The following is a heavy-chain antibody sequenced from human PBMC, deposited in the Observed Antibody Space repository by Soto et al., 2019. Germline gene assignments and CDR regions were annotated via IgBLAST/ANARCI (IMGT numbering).Heavy chain of an antibody. D-gene: IGHD1-26*01. CDR3: QKDHPSTVGPLAMDV. CDR1: GFTSGFTFSNYA. Sequence: PVESRRLSCGVSGFTSGFTFSNYALNWVRQAPGKGLEWVSTFSGSGGNIYYAESVKGRLTISRDDSKNTLYLQMNSLRVEDTAVYYCQKDHPSTVGPLAMDVWGQWTTVTVSS. CDR2: FSGSGGNI. V-gene: IGHV3-23*01. J-gene: IGHJ6*02.